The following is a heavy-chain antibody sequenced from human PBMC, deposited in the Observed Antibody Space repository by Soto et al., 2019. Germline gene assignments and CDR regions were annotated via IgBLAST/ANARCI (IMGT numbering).Heavy chain of an antibody. CDR3: ARAGDGYTFEY. J-gene: IGHJ4*02. V-gene: IGHV4-59*01. D-gene: IGHD2-21*02. CDR2: IYSSESA. Sequence: QVQLQTSGPGLVKPSETLSLTCTVSGGSISPYSWSWIRQAPGKGLEWIAYIYSSESANYNPSLKSRATMSVDTSKNQFSLKLSAVTAAETAVYDCARAGDGYTFEYWGQGALVTVSS. CDR1: GGSISPYS.